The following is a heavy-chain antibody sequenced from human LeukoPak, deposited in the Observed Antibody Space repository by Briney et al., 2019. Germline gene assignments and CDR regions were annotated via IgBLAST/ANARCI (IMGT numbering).Heavy chain of an antibody. CDR2: IYSSVTT. CDR3: ARDGWGSFNWFDP. D-gene: IGHD3-10*01. Sequence: PSHTQSLTCTVSGGSITSYYWSWIRHPAGAALEWIGRIYSSVTTNYNPPLKSRVTMSVDTSKNQFSLKLNSVTAADTAVYYCARDGWGSFNWFDPWGQGTLVTVSS. CDR1: GGSITSYY. J-gene: IGHJ5*02. V-gene: IGHV4-4*07.